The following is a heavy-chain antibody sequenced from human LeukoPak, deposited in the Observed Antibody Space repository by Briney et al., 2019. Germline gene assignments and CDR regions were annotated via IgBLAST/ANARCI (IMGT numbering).Heavy chain of an antibody. D-gene: IGHD2-2*01. CDR3: ANAGIGYCSSTSCASGYY. CDR1: GFTFSSYG. Sequence: PGGSLRLSCAASGFTFSSYGMHWVRQAPGKGLEWVAFIRYDGSNKYYADSVKGRFTISRDNSKNTLYLQMNSLRAEDTAVYYCANAGIGYCSSTSCASGYYWGQGTLVTVSS. J-gene: IGHJ4*02. V-gene: IGHV3-30*02. CDR2: IRYDGSNK.